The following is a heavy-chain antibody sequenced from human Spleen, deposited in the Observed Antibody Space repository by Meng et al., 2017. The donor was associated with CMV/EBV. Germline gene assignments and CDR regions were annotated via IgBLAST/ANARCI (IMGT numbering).Heavy chain of an antibody. CDR1: GGSISSYY. CDR3: ARGRKVDY. CDR2: INHSGSTRST. V-gene: IGHV4-34*01. J-gene: IGHJ4*02. Sequence: GSLRLSCTVSGGSISSYYWSWIRQPPGKGLEWIGEINHSGSTRSTNYNPSLKSRVTISVDTSKNQVSLKLSSVTAADTAVYYCARGRKVDYWGQGTLVTVSS.